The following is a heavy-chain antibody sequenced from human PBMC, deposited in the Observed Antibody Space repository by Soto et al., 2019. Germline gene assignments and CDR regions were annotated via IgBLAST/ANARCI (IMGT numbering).Heavy chain of an antibody. D-gene: IGHD2-2*02. Sequence: HGCSVGLSXTACRDTLYDYAMGWVRQPTGKGLEWVSVISAGGSTYYADSVKGRFTVSRANSKNTLYLQMNSLRAEDTAVYYCANVPIWCSSTSCYTEGFDYWGQGTLVTVSS. V-gene: IGHV3-23*01. J-gene: IGHJ4*02. CDR1: RDTLYDYA. CDR3: ANVPIWCSSTSCYTEGFDY. CDR2: ISAGGST.